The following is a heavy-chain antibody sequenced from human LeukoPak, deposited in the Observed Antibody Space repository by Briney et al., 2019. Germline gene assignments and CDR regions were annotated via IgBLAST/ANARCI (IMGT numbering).Heavy chain of an antibody. CDR3: ASRYYDFWSGYYYYYGMDV. J-gene: IGHJ6*02. CDR2: ISHDGSNK. CDR1: GFTFSSFW. Sequence: GGSLRLSCAASGFTFSSFWMSWVRQAPGKGLEWVAVISHDGSNKYYADSVKGRFTISRDNSKNTLYLQMNSLRAEDTAVYYCASRYYDFWSGYYYYYGMDVWGQGTTVTVSS. D-gene: IGHD3-3*01. V-gene: IGHV3-30*03.